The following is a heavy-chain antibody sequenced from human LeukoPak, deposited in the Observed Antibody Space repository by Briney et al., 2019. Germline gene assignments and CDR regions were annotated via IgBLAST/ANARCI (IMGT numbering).Heavy chain of an antibody. CDR2: ISYDGSNK. V-gene: IGHV3-30*18. CDR1: GFTFSSYG. Sequence: GRSLRLSCAASGFTFSSYGMHWVRQAPGKGLEWVAVISYDGSNKYYADSVKGRFTISRDNSKNTLYLQMNSLRAEDTAVYHCAKDRGVPAARGSYYYYGMDVWGKGTTVTVSS. D-gene: IGHD2-2*01. J-gene: IGHJ6*04. CDR3: AKDRGVPAARGSYYYYGMDV.